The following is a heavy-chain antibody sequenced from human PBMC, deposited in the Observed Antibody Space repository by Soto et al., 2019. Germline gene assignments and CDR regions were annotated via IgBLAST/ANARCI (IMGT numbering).Heavy chain of an antibody. CDR3: ATGDYQYYDILTGYYKNWFDP. CDR2: FDPEDGET. D-gene: IGHD3-9*01. Sequence: ASVKVSCKVSGYTLTELSMHWVRQAPGKGLEWMGGFDPEDGETIYAQKFQGRVTMTEDTSTDTAYMELSSLRSEDTAVYYCATGDYQYYDILTGYYKNWFDPWGQGTLVTVSS. J-gene: IGHJ5*02. V-gene: IGHV1-24*01. CDR1: GYTLTELS.